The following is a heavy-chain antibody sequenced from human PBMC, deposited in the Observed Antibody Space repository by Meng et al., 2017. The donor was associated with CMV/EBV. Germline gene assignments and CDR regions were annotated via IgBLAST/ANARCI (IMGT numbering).Heavy chain of an antibody. J-gene: IGHJ6*02. CDR1: GFIFSDYY. V-gene: IGHV3-7*01. Sequence: GESLKISCAASGFIFSDYYMSWIRQAPGKGLEWVANIKQDGSEKNYVDSVKGRFTISRDNAKNSLYLQMNSLRAEDTAVYYCAREDCSSTSCYTGYYGMDVWGQGTTVTVSS. CDR2: IKQDGSEK. D-gene: IGHD2-2*02. CDR3: AREDCSSTSCYTGYYGMDV.